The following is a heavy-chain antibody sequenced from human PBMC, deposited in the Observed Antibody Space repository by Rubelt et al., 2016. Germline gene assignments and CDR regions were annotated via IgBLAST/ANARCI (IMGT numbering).Heavy chain of an antibody. CDR2: IIPILGIE. CDR1: GYTFTSYA. D-gene: IGHD3-10*01. J-gene: IGHJ5*02. Sequence: QVQLVQSGAEVKKPGASVKVSCKASGYTFTSYAISWVRQAPGQGLEWMGRIIPILGIENYAQKFQGRVTITAGKSTSTAYMELSSLISEDTAVYYCARGVEYYYGSGTNWFDPWGQGTLVTVSS. V-gene: IGHV1-69*04. CDR3: ARGVEYYYGSGTNWFDP.